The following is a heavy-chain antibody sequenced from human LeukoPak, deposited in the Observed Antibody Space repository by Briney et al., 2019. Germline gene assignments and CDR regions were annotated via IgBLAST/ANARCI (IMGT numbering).Heavy chain of an antibody. J-gene: IGHJ4*02. D-gene: IGHD3-22*01. V-gene: IGHV1-69*06. CDR2: TIPIFGTA. CDR1: GGTFSSYA. CDR3: AHGSPYYYDSSGYPVSSCDY. Sequence: SVKVSCKASGGTFSSYAISWVRQAPGQGLEWMGRTIPIFGTANYAQKFQGRVTITADKSTSTAYMELSSLRSEDTAVYYCAHGSPYYYDSSGYPVSSCDYWGQGTLVTVSS.